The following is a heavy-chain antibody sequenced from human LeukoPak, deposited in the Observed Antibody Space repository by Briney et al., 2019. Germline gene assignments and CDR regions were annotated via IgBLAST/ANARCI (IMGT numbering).Heavy chain of an antibody. CDR1: GGSISSNSYY. CDR3: ARVGAAGVYNWFDP. Sequence: SETLSLTCAVSGGSISSNSYYWGWIRQPPGKGLEWIGSIYYSGSTYYNPSLKSRVTISVDTSKNQFSLKLSSVTAADTAVYYCARVGAAGVYNWFDPWGQGTLVTVSS. D-gene: IGHD6-13*01. CDR2: IYYSGST. V-gene: IGHV4-39*01. J-gene: IGHJ5*02.